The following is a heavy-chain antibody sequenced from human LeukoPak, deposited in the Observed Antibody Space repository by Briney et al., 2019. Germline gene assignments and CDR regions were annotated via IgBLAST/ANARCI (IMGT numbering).Heavy chain of an antibody. Sequence: SETLSLTCTVSGGSIRSSYYYWGWIRQPPGKGLEWIGSIYDSGSTYYNPSLKSRVTISVDTSKNQFSLKLNSVTAADTAVYYCARSDSYGLVDYWGQGTLVTVSS. CDR1: GGSIRSSYYY. V-gene: IGHV4-39*01. J-gene: IGHJ4*02. D-gene: IGHD5-18*01. CDR2: IYDSGST. CDR3: ARSDSYGLVDY.